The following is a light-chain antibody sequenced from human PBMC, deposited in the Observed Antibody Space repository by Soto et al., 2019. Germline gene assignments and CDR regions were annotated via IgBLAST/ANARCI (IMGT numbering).Light chain of an antibody. CDR1: HSVSSN. CDR2: GAS. Sequence: EIVMTQSPATLSVSPGERATLSCRASHSVSSNLAWYQQKPGQAPRLLIYGASSRATGIPVRFSGSGSGTEFTLTISSLQSEDFAVYYCQQYNNWPLTVGQGTRLEN. CDR3: QQYNNWPLT. V-gene: IGKV3-15*01. J-gene: IGKJ5*01.